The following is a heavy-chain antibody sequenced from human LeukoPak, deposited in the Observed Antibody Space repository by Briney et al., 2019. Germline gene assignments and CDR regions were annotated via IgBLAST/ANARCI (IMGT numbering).Heavy chain of an antibody. V-gene: IGHV4-34*01. CDR2: IYHSGST. Sequence: PSETLSLTCAVYGGSFSGYYWSWIRQPPGKGLEWIGEIYHSGSTNYNPSLKSRVTISVEKSKNQFSLKANSVTAADTAVYYCARHGDYYGSGSRYWGQGTLVTVSS. CDR3: ARHGDYYGSGSRY. CDR1: GGSFSGYY. D-gene: IGHD3-10*01. J-gene: IGHJ4*02.